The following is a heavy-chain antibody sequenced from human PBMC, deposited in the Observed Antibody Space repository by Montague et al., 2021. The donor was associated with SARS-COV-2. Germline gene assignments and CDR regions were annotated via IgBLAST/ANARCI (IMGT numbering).Heavy chain of an antibody. D-gene: IGHD5-18*01. CDR1: GGSFSGYY. J-gene: IGHJ4*02. CDR3: ARGVDTGVVTVNGGFDS. CDR2: IYRSGSP. Sequence: SETLSLTCAVYGGSFSGYYWSWIRLPAGTGLEWVGRIYRSGSPNXXPSLESRVVLSVDTSRNQFSMKMTSVTAADTAMYYCARGVDTGVVTVNGGFDSWGQGTLVIVSS. V-gene: IGHV4-59*10.